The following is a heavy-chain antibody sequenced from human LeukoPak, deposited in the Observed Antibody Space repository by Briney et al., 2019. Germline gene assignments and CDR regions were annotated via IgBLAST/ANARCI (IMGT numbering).Heavy chain of an antibody. D-gene: IGHD3-22*01. Sequence: SVKVSCKASGGTFSSYAISWVRQAPGQGLEWMGGIIPIFGTANYAQKFQGRVTITADKSTSTAYMELSSLRSEDTAVYYCAREYYYDSSGYLADWGQGTLVTVSS. CDR1: GGTFSSYA. V-gene: IGHV1-69*06. CDR2: IIPIFGTA. CDR3: AREYYYDSSGYLAD. J-gene: IGHJ4*02.